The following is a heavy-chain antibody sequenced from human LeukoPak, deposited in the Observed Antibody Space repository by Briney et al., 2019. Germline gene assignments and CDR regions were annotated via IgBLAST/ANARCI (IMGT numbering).Heavy chain of an antibody. CDR3: ARHPNSNWDY. CDR1: GFTFRNYW. Sequence: GGSLRLSCGVSGFTFRNYWMTWVRQVPGKGLEWVVNINESGNEKNYVDSVKGRSTVSRDNAQNSLYLQMSSLRVEDTAVYYCARHPNSNWDYWGQGTLATVSS. D-gene: IGHD1-1*01. V-gene: IGHV3-7*03. CDR2: INESGNEK. J-gene: IGHJ4*02.